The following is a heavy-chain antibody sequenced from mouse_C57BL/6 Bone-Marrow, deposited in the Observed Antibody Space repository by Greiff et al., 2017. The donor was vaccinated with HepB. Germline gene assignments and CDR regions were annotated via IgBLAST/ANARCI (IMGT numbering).Heavy chain of an antibody. D-gene: IGHD1-1*01. CDR3: TRGFGDYYGSSPYWYFDV. J-gene: IGHJ1*03. V-gene: IGHV14-4*01. CDR1: GFNIKDDY. Sequence: VQLQQSGAELVRPGASVKLSCTASGFNIKDDYMHWVKQRPEQGLEWIGWIDPENGDTEYASKFQGKATITADTSSNTAYLQLSSLTSEDTAVYYGTRGFGDYYGSSPYWYFDVWGTGTTVTVSS. CDR2: IDPENGDT.